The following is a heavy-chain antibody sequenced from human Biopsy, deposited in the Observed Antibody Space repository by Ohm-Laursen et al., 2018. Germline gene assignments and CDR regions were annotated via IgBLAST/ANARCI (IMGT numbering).Heavy chain of an antibody. D-gene: IGHD3-22*01. Sequence: RSLRLSCAAPGFTFSSYGMHWVRQAPGKGLEWVSLISNDGDIKYSADSMEGRFTISRDNSRNTLFLQMNSLKAEDTAVYYCAKDRFPYTSGYSSVFEYWGQGTLVTVSS. V-gene: IGHV3-30*18. CDR1: GFTFSSYG. J-gene: IGHJ4*02. CDR2: ISNDGDIK. CDR3: AKDRFPYTSGYSSVFEY.